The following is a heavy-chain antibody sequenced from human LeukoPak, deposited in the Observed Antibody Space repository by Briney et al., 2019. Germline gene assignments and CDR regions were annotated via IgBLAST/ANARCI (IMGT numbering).Heavy chain of an antibody. CDR1: GYTFTSYG. V-gene: IGHV1-18*01. J-gene: IGHJ1*01. CDR3: ATPYTHYSIVGGYFQH. D-gene: IGHD4-11*01. CDR2: ISAYNGNT. Sequence: ASVKVSCKASGYTFTSYGISWVRQAPGQGLEWMGWISAYNGNTNYAQKLQGRVTMTTDTSTSTAYMELRSLRSDDTAVYYCATPYTHYSIVGGYFQHWGQGTLVTVSS.